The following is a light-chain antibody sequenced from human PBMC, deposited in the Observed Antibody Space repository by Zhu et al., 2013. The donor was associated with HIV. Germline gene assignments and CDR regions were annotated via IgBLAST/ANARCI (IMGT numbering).Light chain of an antibody. V-gene: IGKV3D-20*02. CDR3: QQRSNWPLT. J-gene: IGKJ4*01. Sequence: EIMLTQSPGTLSLSPGERATVSCRASQSVSSRYLGWYQQKRGQSPRLLIYAASSRATGIPDRFSGSGSGTDFTLTISSLEPEDFAVYYCQQRSNWPLTFGGGTKVEIK. CDR1: QSVSSRY. CDR2: AAS.